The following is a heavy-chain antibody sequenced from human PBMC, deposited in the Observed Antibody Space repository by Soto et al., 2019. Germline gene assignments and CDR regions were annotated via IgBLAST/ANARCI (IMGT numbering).Heavy chain of an antibody. J-gene: IGHJ4*02. V-gene: IGHV4-30-4*01. CDR1: GGSISSGDYY. CDR2: IYYGGST. CDR3: ARADYSSSWLDY. D-gene: IGHD6-13*01. Sequence: QVQLQESGPGLVKPSQTLSLTCTVSGGSISSGDYYWSWIRQPPGKGLEWIGYIYYGGSTYYNPSLKSRVTISVDTSKDKFALKLSSVTAADTAVYYCARADYSSSWLDYWGQGTLVTVSS.